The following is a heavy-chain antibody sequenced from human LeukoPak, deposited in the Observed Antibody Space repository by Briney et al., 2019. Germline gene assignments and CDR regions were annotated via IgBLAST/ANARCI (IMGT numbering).Heavy chain of an antibody. CDR1: GGSISSYY. V-gene: IGHV4-59*01. CDR2: IYYTGST. CDR3: ARWGSIAVARFDY. J-gene: IGHJ4*02. Sequence: SETLSLTCTVSGGSISSYYWSWIRQPPGKGLGWIGYIYYTGSTTYNPSLTSRVNISVDTSKNQFSLNLTSVTAADTAVYYCARWGSIAVARFDYWGQGTLVTVSS. D-gene: IGHD6-6*01.